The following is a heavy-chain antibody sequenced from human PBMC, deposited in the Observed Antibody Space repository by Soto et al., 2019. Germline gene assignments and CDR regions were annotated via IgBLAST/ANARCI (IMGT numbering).Heavy chain of an antibody. CDR3: ARIVPAAMRANWFDP. CDR2: IIPIFGTA. CDR1: GGTFSSYA. J-gene: IGHJ5*02. D-gene: IGHD2-2*01. V-gene: IGHV1-69*01. Sequence: QVQLVQSGAEVKKPGSSVKVSCKSSGGTFSSYAISWVRQAPGQGLEWMGGIIPIFGTANYAQKFQGRVTITADESTSTAYMELSSLRSEDTAVYYCARIVPAAMRANWFDPWGQGTLVTVSS.